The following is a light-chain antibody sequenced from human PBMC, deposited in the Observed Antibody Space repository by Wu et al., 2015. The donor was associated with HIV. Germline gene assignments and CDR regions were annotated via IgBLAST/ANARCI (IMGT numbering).Light chain of an antibody. CDR2: GIS. V-gene: IGKV3D-20*02. CDR3: QHRHSWPFT. Sequence: EIVVTQSPGTLSLSPGERATLSCRASQYVTNNYLAWYQQKPGQAPRLLIYGISTRATGVPARFSDSRSGTDFTLTINSLEPEDFAVYYCQHRHSWPFTFGPGTRVDLK. CDR1: QYVTNNY. J-gene: IGKJ3*01.